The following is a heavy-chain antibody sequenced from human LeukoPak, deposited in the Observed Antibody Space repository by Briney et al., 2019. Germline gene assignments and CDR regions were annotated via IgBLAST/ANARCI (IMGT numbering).Heavy chain of an antibody. CDR3: ARRKIAAAGISDY. D-gene: IGHD6-13*01. Sequence: ASVTVSCTASGYTFTSYDINWVRQAPGQGLEWMGWMNPNSGNTGYAQKFQGRVTMTRNTSISTAYMELSSLRSEDTAVYYCARRKIAAAGISDYWGQGTLVTVSS. V-gene: IGHV1-8*01. CDR1: GYTFTSYD. CDR2: MNPNSGNT. J-gene: IGHJ4*02.